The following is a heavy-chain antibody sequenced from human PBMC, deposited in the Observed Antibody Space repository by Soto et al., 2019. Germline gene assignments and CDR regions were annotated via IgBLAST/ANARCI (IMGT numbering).Heavy chain of an antibody. J-gene: IGHJ4*02. CDR2: VSAGGGST. CDR3: AKDVGGYTGYAFDY. Sequence: PGGSLRLSCAASGFSFSTYGMHWVRQAPGKGLEWVSVVSAGGGSTYYADSVKGRFTISRDNSKNTLYLQMNSLRAEDTAVYYCAKDVGGYTGYAFDYWGQGTLVTVS. V-gene: IGHV3-23*01. D-gene: IGHD5-12*01. CDR1: GFSFSTYG.